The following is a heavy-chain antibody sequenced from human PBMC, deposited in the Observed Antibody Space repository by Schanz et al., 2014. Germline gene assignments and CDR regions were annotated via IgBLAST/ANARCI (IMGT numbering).Heavy chain of an antibody. J-gene: IGHJ4*02. CDR3: ARANYRRKINFDY. CDR1: GFTFSKYW. CDR2: IKQDGSEK. D-gene: IGHD3-10*01. Sequence: EVQLVESGGGVVQPGRSLRLSCAASGFTFSKYWMSWVRQAPGKGLEWVANIKQDGSEKYYVDAVKGRFTISRDNAKNAMYLHMKSLRAEDAAVYYCARANYRRKINFDYWGRGTLVTVSS. V-gene: IGHV3-7*05.